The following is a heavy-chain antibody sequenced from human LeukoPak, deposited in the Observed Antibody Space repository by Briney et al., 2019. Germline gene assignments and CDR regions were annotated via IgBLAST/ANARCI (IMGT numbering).Heavy chain of an antibody. D-gene: IGHD6-19*01. CDR3: AKLGEQWLVPSFDY. Sequence: GGSLRLSCAASGFNFSNYAMSWVRQAPGKGLEWVSAISGSGGSTYYADSVKGRFTISRDNSKNTLYLQMNSLRAEDTAVYYCAKLGEQWLVPSFDYWGQGTLVTVSS. CDR2: ISGSGGST. V-gene: IGHV3-23*01. CDR1: GFNFSNYA. J-gene: IGHJ4*02.